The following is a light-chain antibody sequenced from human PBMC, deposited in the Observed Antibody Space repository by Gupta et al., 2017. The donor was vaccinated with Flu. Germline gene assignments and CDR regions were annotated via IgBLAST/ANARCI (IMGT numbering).Light chain of an antibody. V-gene: IGLV2-11*01. J-gene: IGLJ1*01. CDR2: DVT. Sequence: QSALTPPRSVSGSPGQSVAISCTGTNSDVGGYNYVSWYQQHPVKAPKLIIFDVTKRPSGVPERFSGSKSGNTASLTISGLQTEEEADYYCCSYAGSDTYVFGTGTKVTVL. CDR3: CSYAGSDTYV. CDR1: NSDVGGYNY.